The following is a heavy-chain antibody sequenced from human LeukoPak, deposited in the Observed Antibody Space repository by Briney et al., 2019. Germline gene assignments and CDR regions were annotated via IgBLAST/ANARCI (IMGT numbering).Heavy chain of an antibody. CDR3: ARGGSGWYSDY. CDR1: GGTFSSYA. J-gene: IGHJ4*02. CDR2: IIPILGIA. V-gene: IGHV1-69*04. D-gene: IGHD6-19*01. Sequence: ASVKVSCKASGGTFSSYAISWVRQAPGQGLEWMGTIIPILGIANYAQKFQGRVTITADKSTTTAYMELSSLRSEDTAVYYCARGGSGWYSDYWGQGTLVTVSS.